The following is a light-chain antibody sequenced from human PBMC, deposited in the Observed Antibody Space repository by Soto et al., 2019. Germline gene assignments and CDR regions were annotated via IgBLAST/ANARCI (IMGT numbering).Light chain of an antibody. CDR1: QTITRW. J-gene: IGKJ1*01. CDR2: DAS. Sequence: DIQMTQSPSTLSASVGDRVTIACRANQTITRWLAWYQQKPGKAPKLLIFDASTLESGVPSRFSGSGYGTEFTLTISSLXXXDFATYYCQQYHTFWTFGQGTTVEVK. CDR3: QQYHTFWT. V-gene: IGKV1-5*01.